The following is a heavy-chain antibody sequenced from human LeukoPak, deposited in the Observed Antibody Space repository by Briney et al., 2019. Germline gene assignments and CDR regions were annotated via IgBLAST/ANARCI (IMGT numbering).Heavy chain of an antibody. CDR2: IYPGGSDI. CDR3: ARHSSSWEHDAFDI. Sequence: GESLKISCKGSGYSFTSYWIGWVRQMPGKGLEWMGIIYPGGSDIRYSPSFQGQVTISADKSISTAYLQWSSLKASDTAMYYCARHSSSWEHDAFDIWGQGTMVTVSS. CDR1: GYSFTSYW. V-gene: IGHV5-51*01. J-gene: IGHJ3*02. D-gene: IGHD6-13*01.